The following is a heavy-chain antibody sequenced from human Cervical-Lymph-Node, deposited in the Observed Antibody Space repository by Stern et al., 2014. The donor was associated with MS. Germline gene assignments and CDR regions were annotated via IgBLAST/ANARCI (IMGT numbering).Heavy chain of an antibody. CDR2: ISYDGSDK. CDR3: AKGRTVAGKGVGAFDF. CDR1: GFTFSNFG. V-gene: IGHV3-30*18. D-gene: IGHD6-19*01. Sequence: DQLVESGGGVVQPGRSLRLSCAASGFTFSNFGMHWVRQAPGKGLEWVAVISYDGSDKYYADSVKGRFTISRDNSKNTLHLQMNSLRAEDTAVYYCAKGRTVAGKGVGAFDFWGQGTMVTVSS. J-gene: IGHJ3*01.